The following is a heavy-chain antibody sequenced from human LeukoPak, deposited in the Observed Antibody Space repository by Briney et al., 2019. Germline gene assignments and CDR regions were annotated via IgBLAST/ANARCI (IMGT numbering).Heavy chain of an antibody. CDR3: ARGNTIFGVVYFDY. J-gene: IGHJ4*02. V-gene: IGHV1-8*03. D-gene: IGHD3-3*01. Sequence: ASVKVSCKASGYTFTSYGISWVRQAPGQGLEWMGWMNPNSGNTGYAQKFQGRVTITRNTSISTAYMELSSLRSEDTAVYYCARGNTIFGVVYFDYWGQGTLVTVSS. CDR2: MNPNSGNT. CDR1: GYTFTSYG.